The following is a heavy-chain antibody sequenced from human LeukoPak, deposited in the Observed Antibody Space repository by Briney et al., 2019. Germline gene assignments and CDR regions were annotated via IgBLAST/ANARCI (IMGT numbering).Heavy chain of an antibody. Sequence: GASVKVSCKVSGYTLTELSMHWVRQAPGKGLEWMGGFDPEDGETIYAQKFQGRVTMTEDTSTDTAYMELSSLRSEDTAVYYCATGGSYFPSVRYFDYWGQGILVTVSS. CDR1: GYTLTELS. J-gene: IGHJ4*02. CDR3: ATGGSYFPSVRYFDY. V-gene: IGHV1-24*01. D-gene: IGHD1-26*01. CDR2: FDPEDGET.